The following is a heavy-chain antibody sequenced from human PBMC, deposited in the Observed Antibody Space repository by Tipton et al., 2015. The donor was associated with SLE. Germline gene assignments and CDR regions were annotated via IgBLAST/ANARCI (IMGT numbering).Heavy chain of an antibody. J-gene: IGHJ6*02. CDR2: SRNKANRYTT. CDR1: GFIFSDYS. D-gene: IGHD1-26*01. CDR3: AREERGALYGMDV. V-gene: IGHV3-72*01. Sequence: SLRLSCAASGFIFSDYSMNWVRQAPGRGLEWVGRSRNKANRYTTEYAASVRGRFAISRDDSKNSLYLEMNSLKTEDTAVYFCAREERGALYGMDVWGQGTTVTVSS.